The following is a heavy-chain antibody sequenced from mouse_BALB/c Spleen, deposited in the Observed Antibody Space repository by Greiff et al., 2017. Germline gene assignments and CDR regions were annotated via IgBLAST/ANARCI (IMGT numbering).Heavy chain of an antibody. D-gene: IGHD2-4*01. CDR1: GFTFSSYG. Sequence: EVQLQQSGGDLVKPGGSLKLSCAASGFTFSSYGMSWVRQTPDKRLEWVATISSGGSYTYYPDSVKGRFTISRDNAKNTLYLQMSSLKSEDTAMYYCARLYYDYDAPAYWGQGTLVTVSA. J-gene: IGHJ3*01. CDR3: ARLYYDYDAPAY. V-gene: IGHV5-6*01. CDR2: ISSGGSYT.